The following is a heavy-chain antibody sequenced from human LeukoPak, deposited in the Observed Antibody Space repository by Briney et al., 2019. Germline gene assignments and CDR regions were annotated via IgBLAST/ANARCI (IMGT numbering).Heavy chain of an antibody. CDR1: GFTFDDYT. V-gene: IGHV3-9*01. D-gene: IGHD3-10*01. Sequence: GGSLRLSCAASGFTFDDYTMHWVRQAPGKGLECVSGISWNSGSIGYADSVKGRFTISRDNAKNSLYLQMNSLRAEDTALYYCAKETFGGLDYWGQGTLVTVSS. J-gene: IGHJ4*02. CDR2: ISWNSGSI. CDR3: AKETFGGLDY.